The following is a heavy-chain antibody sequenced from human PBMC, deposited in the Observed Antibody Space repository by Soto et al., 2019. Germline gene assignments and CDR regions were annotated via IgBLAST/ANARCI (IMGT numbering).Heavy chain of an antibody. CDR2: IYHSGST. CDR3: ASVPGH. Sequence: QLQLQESGSGLVKPSQTLSLTCAVSGGSISSGGYSWSWIRQPPGKGLEWIGYIYHSGSTYYNPSVNGRVTIPVDRSETQFSTKLRCLSAGATPVTCLASVPGHWRPGPPVTAAS. D-gene: IGHD2-2*01. CDR1: GGSISSGGYS. J-gene: IGHJ4*01. V-gene: IGHV4-30-2*01.